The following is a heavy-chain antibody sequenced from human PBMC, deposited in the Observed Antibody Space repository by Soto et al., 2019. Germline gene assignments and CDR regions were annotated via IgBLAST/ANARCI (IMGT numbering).Heavy chain of an antibody. CDR2: ISSSSSYI. J-gene: IGHJ3*02. V-gene: IGHV3-21*01. D-gene: IGHD3-3*01. CDR1: GFTFGSYS. CDR3: ARDFDFWSGYYRFDAFDI. Sequence: GGSLRLSCAASGFTFGSYSMNWVRQAPGKGLEWVSSISSSSSYIYYADSVKGRFTISRDNAKNSLYLQMNSLRAEDTAVYYCARDFDFWSGYYRFDAFDIWGQGTMVTVSS.